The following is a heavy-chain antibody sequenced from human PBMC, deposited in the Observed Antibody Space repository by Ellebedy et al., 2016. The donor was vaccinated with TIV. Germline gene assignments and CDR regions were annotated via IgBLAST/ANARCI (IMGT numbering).Heavy chain of an antibody. CDR3: GRGDYYGSYWIDP. J-gene: IGHJ5*02. Sequence: MPSETLSLTCSVSGGSVRSGSYYWSWIRQLPGKGLEWIGYIYYSGNTYYKSSLKSRVTMSSDTSKNQFSLKLNSLTAADTAVYYCGRGDYYGSYWIDPWGQGTLVTVSS. CDR2: IYYSGNT. V-gene: IGHV4-61*01. D-gene: IGHD3-10*01. CDR1: GGSVRSGSYY.